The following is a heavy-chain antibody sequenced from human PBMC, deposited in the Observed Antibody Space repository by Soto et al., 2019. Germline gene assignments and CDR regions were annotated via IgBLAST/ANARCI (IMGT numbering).Heavy chain of an antibody. V-gene: IGHV1-69*13. CDR2: IIPIFGTA. D-gene: IGHD5-18*01. J-gene: IGHJ4*02. CDR1: GGTFSSYA. CDR3: ARDDWGYSYGLGYYFDY. Sequence: SVKVSCKASGGTFSSYAISWVRQAPGQGLEWMGGIIPIFGTANYAQKFQGRVTITADESTSTAYMELSSLRSEDTAVYYCARDDWGYSYGLGYYFDYWGQGTLVTVSS.